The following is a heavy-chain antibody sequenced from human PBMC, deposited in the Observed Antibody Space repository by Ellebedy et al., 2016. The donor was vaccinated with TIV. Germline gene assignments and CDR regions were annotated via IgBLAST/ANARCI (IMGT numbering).Heavy chain of an antibody. Sequence: GGSLRLSCTASQFSFTNYWMSWVRQAPGKGLEWVANINQGGSVKYYVDSVRGRFTISRDNAKNSLYLQMNSLRAEDTAAYYCATDGSYGDYLFPAHAFEKWGQGTMVIVSS. CDR1: QFSFTNYW. D-gene: IGHD4-17*01. CDR2: INQGGSVK. CDR3: ATDGSYGDYLFPAHAFEK. J-gene: IGHJ3*02. V-gene: IGHV3-7*01.